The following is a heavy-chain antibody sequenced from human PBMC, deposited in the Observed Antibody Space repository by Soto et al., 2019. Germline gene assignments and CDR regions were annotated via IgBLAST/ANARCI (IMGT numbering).Heavy chain of an antibody. CDR3: AGTGAPAYYYYGMDV. V-gene: IGHV1-18*01. J-gene: IGHJ6*02. Sequence: QVQLVQSGGEVKKPGASVKVSCKTSGYSFTTYGISWVRQAPGQGLEWMGWISAYNGNTTYAQKLQDRVTMTTNTSTSRTYMELRRRRCDDTAVYYCAGTGAPAYYYYGMDVWGQGSTVTVSS. CDR1: GYSFTTYG. CDR2: ISAYNGNT.